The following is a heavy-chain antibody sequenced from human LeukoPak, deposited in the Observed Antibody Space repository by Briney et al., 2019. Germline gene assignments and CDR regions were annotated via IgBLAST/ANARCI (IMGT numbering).Heavy chain of an antibody. V-gene: IGHV4-4*07. CDR1: GVTFSSYA. Sequence: KPGGSLRLSCAASGVTFSSYAMSWVRQAPGKGLEWVGRIHSSGSTHYNPSLKSRVTMSLDTSKNQFSLKLTSVTAADTAVYYCARDNDFFDYWGQGTLVTVSS. CDR3: ARDNDFFDY. J-gene: IGHJ4*02. CDR2: IHSSGST.